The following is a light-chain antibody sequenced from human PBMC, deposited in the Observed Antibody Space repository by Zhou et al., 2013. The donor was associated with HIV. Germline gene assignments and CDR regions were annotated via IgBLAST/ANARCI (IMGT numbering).Light chain of an antibody. Sequence: DIQMTQSPSSLSASVGDRVTITCRASQGIATFLNWYQQKPGKAPKLLIYAASTLRSGVPSRFGGSGSGTRFTLTINGLQPEDFATYYCQQCYTGPLTFGGGPNVEIK. CDR2: AAS. V-gene: IGKV1-39*01. J-gene: IGKJ4*01. CDR1: QGIATF. CDR3: QQCYTGPLT.